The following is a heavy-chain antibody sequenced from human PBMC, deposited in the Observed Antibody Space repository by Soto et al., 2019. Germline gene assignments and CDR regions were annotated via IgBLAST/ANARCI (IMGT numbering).Heavy chain of an antibody. CDR2: ISFDGTNK. V-gene: IGHV3-30*04. D-gene: IGHD3-22*01. CDR3: AREMIPMIMGGMSAMDV. CDR1: KFTFASYV. J-gene: IGHJ6*01. Sequence: QVQLVESGGGVVQPERSQRLSCTDSKFTFASYVMHWVRQAPGEGLEWVALISFDGTNKYYADSVKGRFTISRDNSKNTMYLQMNSLRPEDTAVYYCAREMIPMIMGGMSAMDVWGQGTTVSDST.